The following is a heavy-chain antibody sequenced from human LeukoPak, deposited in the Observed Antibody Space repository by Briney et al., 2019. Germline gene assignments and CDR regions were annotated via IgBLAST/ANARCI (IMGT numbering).Heavy chain of an antibody. CDR3: ARHYGP. J-gene: IGHJ5*02. CDR1: GDSFSGYY. V-gene: IGHV4-34*01. Sequence: SETLSLTCAVHGDSFSGYYWSWVRQPPGEGLEWIGEINHSGNTNYNPSLKSRITMSVDTSENQFSLKLTSVTAADTAVYYCARHYGPWGQGTLVTVSS. D-gene: IGHD3-16*01. CDR2: INHSGNT.